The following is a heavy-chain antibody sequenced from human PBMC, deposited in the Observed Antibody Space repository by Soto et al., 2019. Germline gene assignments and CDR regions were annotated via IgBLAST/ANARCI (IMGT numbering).Heavy chain of an antibody. CDR3: ARGHRFDP. J-gene: IGHJ5*02. Sequence: SETLSLTCAVYGGSFSWYYWSWIRQPPGKGLEWIGEINHSGSTNYNPSLKSRVTISVDTSKNQFSLKLSSVTAADTAVYYCARGHRFDPWGQGTLVTVSS. V-gene: IGHV4-34*01. CDR1: GGSFSWYY. CDR2: INHSGST.